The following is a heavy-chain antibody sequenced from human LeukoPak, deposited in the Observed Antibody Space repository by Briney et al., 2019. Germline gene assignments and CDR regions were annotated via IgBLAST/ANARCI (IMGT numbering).Heavy chain of an antibody. V-gene: IGHV3-23*01. D-gene: IGHD1-14*01. CDR3: AIREPIGN. CDR2: ITGGDGDT. CDR1: ESTFNNYV. J-gene: IGHJ4*02. Sequence: GGSLRLSCAASESTFNNYVVSWIRQAPGEGLEWVSAITGGDGDTSYADSVKGRFTISRDSSKNTLYLQMNNLRVEDTAVYYCAIREPIGNWGQGTLVTVSS.